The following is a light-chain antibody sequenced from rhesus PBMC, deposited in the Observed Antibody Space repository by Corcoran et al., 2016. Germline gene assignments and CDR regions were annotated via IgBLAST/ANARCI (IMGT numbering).Light chain of an antibody. CDR3: QQYSSSPYT. V-gene: IGKV1-22*01. CDR1: QGISSW. CDR2: KAS. Sequence: DIQMTQSPSSLSASVGDTVTITCRASQGISSWLAWYHQQPGKAPKLLIFKASSLQGGVPTSVRGSGSGTVFTITISSLQSEDFATYYCQQYSSSPYTFGQGTKVEIK. J-gene: IGKJ2*01.